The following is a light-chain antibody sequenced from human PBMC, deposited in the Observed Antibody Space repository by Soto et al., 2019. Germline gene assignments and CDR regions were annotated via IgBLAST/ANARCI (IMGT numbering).Light chain of an antibody. CDR2: GAS. Sequence: ETVLTQSPGTLSLSPGERVTLSCRASQSVCSRCLAWYQQKPGQSPRLLIYGASSRSTGIPDSFSGSGSGTDVTLTISRLEPEDFAMYYCQHYGTTPWTFGQGTKVGIK. J-gene: IGKJ1*01. CDR3: QHYGTTPWT. V-gene: IGKV3-20*01. CDR1: QSVCSRC.